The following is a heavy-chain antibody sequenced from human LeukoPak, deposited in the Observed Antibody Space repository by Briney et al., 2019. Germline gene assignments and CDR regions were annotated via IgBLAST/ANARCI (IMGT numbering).Heavy chain of an antibody. CDR1: GGTFSSYA. D-gene: IGHD1-26*01. V-gene: IGHV1-69*05. Sequence: SVKISCKASGGTFSSYAISWVRQAPGQGLEWMGRIIPIFGTANYAQKFQGRVTITTDESTSTAYMELSSLRSEGTAVYYCARDSAVWSGSFVYYFDYWGQGTLVTDSS. CDR2: IIPIFGTA. CDR3: ARDSAVWSGSFVYYFDY. J-gene: IGHJ4*02.